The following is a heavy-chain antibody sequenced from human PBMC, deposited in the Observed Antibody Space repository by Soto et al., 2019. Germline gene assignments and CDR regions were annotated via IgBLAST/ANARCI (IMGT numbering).Heavy chain of an antibody. D-gene: IGHD1-26*01. J-gene: IGHJ3*02. V-gene: IGHV6-1*01. CDR2: TYYKSKWYT. Sequence: SQTLSLTCDISGDSVSSNTAAWSWIRQSPSRGLEWLGRTYYKSKWYTDYAVSVESRIVINPDTSRNQFSLQLNSVTPEDTAVYYCARMFPGAHDVFNILGQGKMVTVSS. CDR3: ARMFPGAHDVFNI. CDR1: GDSVSSNTAA.